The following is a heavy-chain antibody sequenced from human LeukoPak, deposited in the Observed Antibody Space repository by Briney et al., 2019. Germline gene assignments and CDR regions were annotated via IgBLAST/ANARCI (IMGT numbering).Heavy chain of an antibody. D-gene: IGHD6-19*01. CDR2: TYYGSKWYS. CDR3: ARDLQLTVAVSSPPFDY. J-gene: IGHJ4*02. Sequence: SQTLSLTCAISGDSVSSNSAAWNWIRQSPSRGFEWLGSTYYGSKWYSDYAVSVRSRIAINPDTSKNQFSLQLNSVTPENTAVYYCARDLQLTVAVSSPPFDYWGQGTLVTVSS. CDR1: GDSVSSNSAA. V-gene: IGHV6-1*01.